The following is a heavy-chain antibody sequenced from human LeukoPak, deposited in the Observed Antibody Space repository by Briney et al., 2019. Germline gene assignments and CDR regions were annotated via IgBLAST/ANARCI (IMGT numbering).Heavy chain of an antibody. V-gene: IGHV4-39*01. CDR3: ARNYLRELLPIDY. CDR1: GGSISSSSYY. CDR2: IYYSGST. J-gene: IGHJ4*02. Sequence: PSETLSLTCTVSGGSISSSSYYWGWIRQPPGKGLEWIGGIYYSGSTYYNPSLKSRVTISVDTSKNQFSLKLSSVTAADTAVYYCARNYLRELLPIDYWGQGTLVTVSS. D-gene: IGHD3-10*01.